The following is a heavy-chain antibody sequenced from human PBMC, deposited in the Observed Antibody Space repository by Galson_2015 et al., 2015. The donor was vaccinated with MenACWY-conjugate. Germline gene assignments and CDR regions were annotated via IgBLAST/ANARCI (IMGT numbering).Heavy chain of an antibody. CDR2: INDEGSSEK. Sequence: SLRLSCAASGFTFSSYWMSWVRQAPGKGLEWVANINDEGSSEKYYVDSVKGRFSISRDNAKNSLYLQMSSLRAEDTAVCFCASESAAATNGNSFDISGLGTMLTVSS. CDR3: ASESAAATNGNSFDI. J-gene: IGHJ3*02. V-gene: IGHV3-7*01. D-gene: IGHD6-25*01. CDR1: GFTFSSYW.